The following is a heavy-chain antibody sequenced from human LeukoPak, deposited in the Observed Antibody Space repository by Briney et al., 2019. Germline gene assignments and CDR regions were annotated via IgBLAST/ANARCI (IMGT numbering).Heavy chain of an antibody. V-gene: IGHV1-69*06. Sequence: GSSVKVSCKASGGTFSSYAISWVRQAPGQGLKWMGGIIPIFGTANYAQKFQGRVTITADKSTSTAYMELSSLRSEDMAVYYCARGRYYYDSSGYAFLGIYDAFDIWGQGTMVTVSS. J-gene: IGHJ3*02. CDR2: IIPIFGTA. D-gene: IGHD3-22*01. CDR3: ARGRYYYDSSGYAFLGIYDAFDI. CDR1: GGTFSSYA.